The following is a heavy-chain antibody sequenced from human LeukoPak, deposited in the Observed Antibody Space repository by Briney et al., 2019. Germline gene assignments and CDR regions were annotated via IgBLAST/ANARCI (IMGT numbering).Heavy chain of an antibody. D-gene: IGHD4-23*01. CDR2: INHSGST. CDR1: GGSFSGYY. J-gene: IGHJ4*02. V-gene: IGHV4-34*01. CDR3: ARYYGGSDY. Sequence: PSETLSLTCAVYGGSFSGYYWSWIRQPPGKGLEWIGEINHSGSTNYNPSLKSRVTISVDTSKNQFSLKLSSVTAADAAVYYCARYYGGSDYWGQGTLVTVSS.